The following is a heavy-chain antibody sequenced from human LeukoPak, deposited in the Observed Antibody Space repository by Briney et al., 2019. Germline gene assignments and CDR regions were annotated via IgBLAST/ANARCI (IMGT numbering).Heavy chain of an antibody. V-gene: IGHV3-49*03. J-gene: IGHJ4*02. CDR1: GXTFGDYA. CDR2: IRSKAYGGTT. Sequence: GGSLRLSCTASGXTFGDYALNWFRQAPGKGLEWVGFIRSKAYGGTTEYAASVKGRFIISRDDSKSIAYLQMNSLNTEDTAVYYCTSFYYFDSSGSPFDYWGQGTLVTVSS. D-gene: IGHD3-22*01. CDR3: TSFYYFDSSGSPFDY.